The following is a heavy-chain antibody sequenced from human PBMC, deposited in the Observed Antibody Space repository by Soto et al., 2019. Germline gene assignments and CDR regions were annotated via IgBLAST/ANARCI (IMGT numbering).Heavy chain of an antibody. CDR1: GGSFSGYY. CDR3: ARGRSWTSGYFDL. CDR2: INHSGST. J-gene: IGHJ2*01. D-gene: IGHD6-13*01. V-gene: IGHV4-34*01. Sequence: QVQLQQWGAGLLKPSETLSLTCAVYGGSFSGYYGSWIRQPPGKGLEWIGEINHSGSTNYNPSLKSRVTISVDTSKNQSSLKLSSVTAADTAVYYCARGRSWTSGYFDLWGRGTLVTVSS.